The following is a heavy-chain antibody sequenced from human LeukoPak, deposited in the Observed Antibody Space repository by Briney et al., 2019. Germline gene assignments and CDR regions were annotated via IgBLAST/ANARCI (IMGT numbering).Heavy chain of an antibody. CDR3: ARAMDNIDY. V-gene: IGHV3-33*01. CDR2: IWYDGSNK. CDR1: GFTFSSYG. D-gene: IGHD2-2*03. Sequence: GGSLRLSCAASGFTFSSYGMHWVRQAPGKGLEWVAVIWYDGSNKYYRDSVKGRFTISRDNSKNMVYLQMNSLRAEDTAVYYCARAMDNIDYWGQGTLVTVSP. J-gene: IGHJ4*02.